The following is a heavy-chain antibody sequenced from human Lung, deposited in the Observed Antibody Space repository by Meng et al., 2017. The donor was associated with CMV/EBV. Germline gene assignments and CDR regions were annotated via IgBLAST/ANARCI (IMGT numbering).Heavy chain of an antibody. CDR2: ISYDGSNK. J-gene: IGHJ4*02. V-gene: IGHV3-30-3*01. CDR3: ARSYGDYVLGYFDY. D-gene: IGHD4-17*01. CDR1: GFTFSSYA. Sequence: SGFTFSSYAMHWVRQAPGKGLEWVAVISYDGSNKYYADPVKGRFTISRDNSKNTLYLQMNSLRAEDTAVYYCARSYGDYVLGYFDYWGQGTLVTVSS.